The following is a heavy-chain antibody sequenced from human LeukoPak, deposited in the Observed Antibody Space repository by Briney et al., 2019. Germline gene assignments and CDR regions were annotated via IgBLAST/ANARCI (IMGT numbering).Heavy chain of an antibody. V-gene: IGHV4-30-4*08. D-gene: IGHD3-10*01. J-gene: IGHJ5*02. CDR1: GGSISSGDYY. Sequence: PSQTLSLTCTVSGGSISSGDYYWSWIRQPPGKGLEWIGYIYYSGSTYYNPSLKSRVTISVDTSKNQFSLKLSSVTAADTAVYYCARGVTFVQWSGIDPWGQGTLVTVSS. CDR3: ARGVTFVQWSGIDP. CDR2: IYYSGST.